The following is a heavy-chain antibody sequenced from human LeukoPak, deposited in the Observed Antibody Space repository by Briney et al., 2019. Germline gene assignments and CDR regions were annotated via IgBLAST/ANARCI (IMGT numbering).Heavy chain of an antibody. CDR3: VKNDILKGRDH. J-gene: IGHJ4*02. D-gene: IGHD3-9*01. V-gene: IGHV3-23*01. CDR1: GFTFSGSA. CDR2: ISGTGGTT. Sequence: TGGSLRLSCVGSGFTFSGSAMSWVHQAPGRGLEWVSAISGTGGTTYYVDSVKGRFTVSRDNPKNTMYLQLFSLRVEDTAVYYCVKNDILKGRDHWGQGTLVTVSS.